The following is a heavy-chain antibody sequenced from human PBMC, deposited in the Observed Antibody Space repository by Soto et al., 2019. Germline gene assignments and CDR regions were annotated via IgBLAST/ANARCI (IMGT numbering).Heavy chain of an antibody. Sequence: GGSLRLSXAASGFIFSSYPMTCVRQAPGKGLEWVSAISGTAGITYYADSVKGRFTISRDNSKNTLYLQMNSLRAEDTAVYFCAKASIKIPLYGMDVWGKGTTVTVSS. CDR3: AKASIKIPLYGMDV. D-gene: IGHD5-12*01. CDR2: ISGTAGIT. CDR1: GFIFSSYP. J-gene: IGHJ6*04. V-gene: IGHV3-23*01.